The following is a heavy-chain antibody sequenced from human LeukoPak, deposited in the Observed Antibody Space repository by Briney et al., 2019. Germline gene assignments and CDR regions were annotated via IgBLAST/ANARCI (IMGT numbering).Heavy chain of an antibody. CDR2: ISWNSGSI. V-gene: IGHV3-9*03. D-gene: IGHD3-3*01. CDR1: GFTFDDYA. J-gene: IGHJ3*02. Sequence: GGSLRLSCAASGFTFDDYAMHWVRHAPGKGLEWVSGISWNSGSIVYADSVKGRFTISRDNAKNSLYLQMNSLRAEDMALYYWAKGPPRDFWSGYSSGAFDIWGQGTMVTVSS. CDR3: AKGPPRDFWSGYSSGAFDI.